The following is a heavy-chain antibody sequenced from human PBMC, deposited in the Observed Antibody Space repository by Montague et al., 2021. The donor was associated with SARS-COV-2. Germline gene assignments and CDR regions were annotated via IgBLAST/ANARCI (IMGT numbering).Heavy chain of an antibody. CDR1: GFSLSTSGMC. CDR3: ARMMYDSLTGYYIGFDY. V-gene: IGHV2-70*01. J-gene: IGHJ4*02. CDR2: IDWDDDK. D-gene: IGHD3-9*01. Sequence: PALVTPTQTLTLTCTFSGFSLSTSGMCVSWIRQPPGKALEWLALIDWDDDKYYSTSLKTRLTISKDTSKNQVVLTMTNMDPVDTATYYCARMMYDSLTGYYIGFDYWGQGTLVTVSS.